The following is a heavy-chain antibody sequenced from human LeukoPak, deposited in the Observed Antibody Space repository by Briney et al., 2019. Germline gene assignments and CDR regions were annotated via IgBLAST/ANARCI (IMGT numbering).Heavy chain of an antibody. CDR3: ARGANVLRYFDWLYYFDY. CDR1: GGSISSGDYY. V-gene: IGHV4-30-4*08. CDR2: IYYSGST. Sequence: SETLSLTCTVSGGSISSGDYYWSWIRQPPGKGLEWIGYIYYSGSTYYNPSLKSRVTISVDTSKNQFSLKLSSVTAADTAVYYCARGANVLRYFDWLYYFDYWGQGTLVTVSS. D-gene: IGHD3-9*01. J-gene: IGHJ4*02.